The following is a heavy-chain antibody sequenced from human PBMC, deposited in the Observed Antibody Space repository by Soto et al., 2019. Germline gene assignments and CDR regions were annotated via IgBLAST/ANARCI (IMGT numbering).Heavy chain of an antibody. D-gene: IGHD5-18*01. CDR2: IKTDGSST. J-gene: IGHJ4*02. Sequence: GGSPRLSRAASGFSFRKYWSHWVRQAPGKGLVWVSRIKTDGSSTDYAASVKGRFTISRDNAKNTLYLQMNSLTAEDTAVYYCAKREGNTYGLFHWGQGTLVTVSS. CDR3: AKREGNTYGLFH. V-gene: IGHV3-74*01. CDR1: GFSFRKYW.